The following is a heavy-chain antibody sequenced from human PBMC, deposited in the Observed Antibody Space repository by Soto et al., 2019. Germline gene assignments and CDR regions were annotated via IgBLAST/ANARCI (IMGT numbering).Heavy chain of an antibody. V-gene: IGHV4-34*01. CDR3: ASTGAMGATNPYYFDY. CDR1: GGSFSGYY. CDR2: INHSGST. J-gene: IGHJ4*02. D-gene: IGHD1-26*01. Sequence: SETLSLTCAVYGGSFSGYYWSWIRQPPGKGLEWIGEINHSGSTNYNPSLKSRVTISVDTSKNQFSLKLSSVTAADTALYYCASTGAMGATNPYYFDYWGQGTLVTVSS.